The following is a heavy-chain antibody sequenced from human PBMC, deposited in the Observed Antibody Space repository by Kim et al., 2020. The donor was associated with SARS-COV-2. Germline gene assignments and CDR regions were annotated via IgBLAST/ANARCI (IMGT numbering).Heavy chain of an antibody. CDR2: IYYSGST. D-gene: IGHD6-19*01. V-gene: IGHV4-39*01. Sequence: SETLSLTCTVSGGSISSSSYYWGWIRQPPGKGLEWIGSIYYSGSTYYNPSLKSRVTISVDTSKNQFSLKLSSVTAADTAVYYCARQTDRRIAVAGTVADPTIDDWGQGTLVTVSS. CDR3: ARQTDRRIAVAGTVADPTIDD. CDR1: GGSISSSSYY. J-gene: IGHJ4*02.